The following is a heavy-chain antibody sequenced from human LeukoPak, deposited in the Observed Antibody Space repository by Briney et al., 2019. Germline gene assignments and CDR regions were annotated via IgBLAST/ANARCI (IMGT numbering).Heavy chain of an antibody. CDR1: GGSISSDH. D-gene: IGHD1-7*01. CDR3: ARRNNFNYEGRAFDI. Sequence: SETLSLTCTVSGGSISSDHWNWIRQPPGKGLEWIGCIFYSGRTYYNPSLKSRVTISVDMSKSQFSLRLTSVTAADTAVYYCARRNNFNYEGRAFDIWGQGTMVTVSS. J-gene: IGHJ3*02. CDR2: IFYSGRT. V-gene: IGHV4-59*01.